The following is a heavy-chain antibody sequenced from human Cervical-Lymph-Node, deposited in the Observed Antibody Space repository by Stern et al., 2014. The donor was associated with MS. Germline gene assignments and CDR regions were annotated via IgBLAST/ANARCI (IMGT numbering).Heavy chain of an antibody. D-gene: IGHD6-13*01. CDR3: ARRVAAAGTHYYGLFGH. CDR2: FSPKSGSK. Sequence: QVQLVQSGAEVKEPGASVKVSCKASGYTFSDYYLHWVRQAPGQGLEWLGWFSPKSGSKNVAQTFQGRVTRTSDTSSATAYRELTRLRSDDTAVYYCARRVAAAGTHYYGLFGHWGQGTLVTVSS. V-gene: IGHV1-2*02. J-gene: IGHJ4*02. CDR1: GYTFSDYY.